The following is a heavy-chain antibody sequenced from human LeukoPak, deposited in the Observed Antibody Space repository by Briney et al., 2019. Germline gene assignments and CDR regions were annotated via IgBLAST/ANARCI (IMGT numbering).Heavy chain of an antibody. Sequence: GGSLRLSCAASGFTFISYAMSWVRQAPGKGLEWVSAISGSGGSTYYADSVKGRFTISRDNSKNTLYLQMNSLRAEDTAVYYCAKDPQSASSDPLYFDYWGQGSLVTVSS. V-gene: IGHV3-23*01. D-gene: IGHD2-21*02. J-gene: IGHJ4*02. CDR1: GFTFISYA. CDR2: ISGSGGST. CDR3: AKDPQSASSDPLYFDY.